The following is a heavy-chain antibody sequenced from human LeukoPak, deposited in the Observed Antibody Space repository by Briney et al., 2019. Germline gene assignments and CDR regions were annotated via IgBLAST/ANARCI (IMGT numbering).Heavy chain of an antibody. D-gene: IGHD3-22*01. J-gene: IGHJ3*02. CDR2: IYYSGST. CDR1: GGSISSYY. V-gene: IGHV4-59*01. CDR3: ARGGYYHDSSGYYGNDAFDI. Sequence: SETLSLTCTVSGGSISSYYWSWIRQPPGKGLEWIGYIYYSGSTNYNPSLKSRVTISVDTSKNQFSLKLSSVTAADTAVYYCARGGYYHDSSGYYGNDAFDIWGQGTMVTVSS.